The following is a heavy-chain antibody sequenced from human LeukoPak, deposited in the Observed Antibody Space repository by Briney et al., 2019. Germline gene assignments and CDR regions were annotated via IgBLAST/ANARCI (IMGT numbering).Heavy chain of an antibody. CDR2: ISSNGGST. CDR1: GFTFSSYA. D-gene: IGHD4-17*01. Sequence: GGSLRLSCSASGFTFSSYAMHWVRQALGKGLEYVSAISSNGGSTYYADSVKGRFTISRDNSKNTLYLQMNSLGAEDTAVYYCAKRDSGHFFDHWGQGTLVTVSS. CDR3: AKRDSGHFFDH. V-gene: IGHV3-64*04. J-gene: IGHJ4*02.